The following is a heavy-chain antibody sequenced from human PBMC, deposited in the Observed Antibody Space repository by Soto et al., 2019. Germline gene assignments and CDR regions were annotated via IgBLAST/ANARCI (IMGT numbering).Heavy chain of an antibody. CDR1: GYTFTGYY. J-gene: IGHJ4*02. CDR3: AREDPYSSSSNDY. D-gene: IGHD6-6*01. Sequence: GASVKVSCKASGYTFTGYYMHWVRQAPGQGLEWMGIINPNSGGTNYAQKFQGRVTMTRDTSTSTVYMELSSLRSEDTAVYYCAREDPYSSSSNDYWGQGTLVTVSS. CDR2: INPNSGGT. V-gene: IGHV1-46*01.